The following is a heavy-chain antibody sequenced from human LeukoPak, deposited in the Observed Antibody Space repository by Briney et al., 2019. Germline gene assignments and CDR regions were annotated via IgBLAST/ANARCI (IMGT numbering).Heavy chain of an antibody. Sequence: SETLSLTCTVSGGSVSRGSYYWSWIRQPPGKGLEWIGYIYYSGSTNYNSSLKSRVTISVDTSKNQFSLKLSSVTAADTAVYYCARDIYDILTGSIYGMDVWGKGTTVTVSS. D-gene: IGHD3-9*01. CDR2: IYYSGST. J-gene: IGHJ6*04. CDR3: ARDIYDILTGSIYGMDV. V-gene: IGHV4-61*01. CDR1: GGSVSRGSYY.